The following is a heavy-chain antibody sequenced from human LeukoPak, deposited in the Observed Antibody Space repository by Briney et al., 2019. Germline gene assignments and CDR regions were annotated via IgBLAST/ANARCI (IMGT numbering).Heavy chain of an antibody. CDR2: IYTSGST. Sequence: TSSETLSLTCTVSGGSISSYYWSWIRQPAGKGLGWIGRIYTSGSTNYNPSLKSRVTMSVDTSKNQFSLKLSSVTAADTAVYYCAREREDYMDVWGKGTTVTVSS. J-gene: IGHJ6*03. CDR3: AREREDYMDV. CDR1: GGSISSYY. D-gene: IGHD1-26*01. V-gene: IGHV4-4*07.